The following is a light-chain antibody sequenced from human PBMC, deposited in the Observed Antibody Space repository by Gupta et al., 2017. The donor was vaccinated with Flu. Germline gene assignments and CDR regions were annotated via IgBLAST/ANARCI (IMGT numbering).Light chain of an antibody. J-gene: IGKJ4*01. Sequence: GDRVTITCRASQTISNYLNWYQQKPGKAPKLLIYAASSLQSGVPSRFSGSGSGTDFTLTISSLHPEDLATYYCQQSYNIPLTFGGGTKVEI. V-gene: IGKV1-39*01. CDR3: QQSYNIPLT. CDR2: AAS. CDR1: QTISNY.